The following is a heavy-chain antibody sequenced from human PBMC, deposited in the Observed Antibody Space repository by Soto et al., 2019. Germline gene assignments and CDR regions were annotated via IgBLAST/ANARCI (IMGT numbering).Heavy chain of an antibody. CDR3: AKDLRGDSHG. J-gene: IGHJ4*02. V-gene: IGHV3-23*01. Sequence: AGGSLRLSCAASGFTFSTYAMSWVRQAPGKGLEWVSGISGSGYSTYYADSVKGRFTVSRDNSKNTVYLQMNSLRAEDTAVYYCAKDLRGDSHGWGQGTLVTVSS. CDR1: GFTFSTYA. D-gene: IGHD5-18*01. CDR2: ISGSGYST.